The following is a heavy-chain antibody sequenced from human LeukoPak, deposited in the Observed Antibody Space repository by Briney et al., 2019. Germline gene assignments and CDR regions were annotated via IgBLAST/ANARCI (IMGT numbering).Heavy chain of an antibody. CDR2: IYYSGST. J-gene: IGHJ4*02. CDR3: ARVSLGIPDYFDY. D-gene: IGHD2-21*01. CDR1: GGSISSYY. Sequence: PSETLSLTCTVSGGSISSYYWSWIRQPPGKGLEWIGYIYYSGSTNYNPSLKSRVTISVDTSKNQFSLKLSSATAADTAVYYCARVSLGIPDYFDYWGQGTLVTVSS. V-gene: IGHV4-59*01.